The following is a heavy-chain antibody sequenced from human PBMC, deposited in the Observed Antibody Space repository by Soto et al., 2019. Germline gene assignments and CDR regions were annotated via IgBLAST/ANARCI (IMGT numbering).Heavy chain of an antibody. Sequence: ASVKVSCKASGYTFTSYYMHWVLQAPGQGLEWMGIINPSGGSTSYAQKFQGRVTMTRDTSTSTVYMELSSLRSEDTAVYYCARERGNGKAAAGYYYYGMDVWGQGTTVTVSS. J-gene: IGHJ6*02. V-gene: IGHV1-46*01. D-gene: IGHD6-13*01. CDR2: INPSGGST. CDR1: GYTFTSYY. CDR3: ARERGNGKAAAGYYYYGMDV.